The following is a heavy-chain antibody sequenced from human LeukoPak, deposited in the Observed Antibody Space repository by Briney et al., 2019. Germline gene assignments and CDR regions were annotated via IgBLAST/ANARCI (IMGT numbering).Heavy chain of an antibody. CDR3: ARDRGYSYGGSEFDY. CDR2: IIPIFGTA. V-gene: IGHV1-69*13. Sequence: GASVKVSCKASGGTFSSYAISWVRQAPGQGLEWMGGIIPIFGTANYAQKFQGRVTITADESTSTGYMELSSLRSEDTAVYYCARDRGYSYGGSEFDYWGQGTLVTVSS. J-gene: IGHJ4*02. D-gene: IGHD5-18*01. CDR1: GGTFSSYA.